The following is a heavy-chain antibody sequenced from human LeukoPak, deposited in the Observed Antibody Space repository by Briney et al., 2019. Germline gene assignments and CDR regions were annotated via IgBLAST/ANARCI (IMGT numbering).Heavy chain of an antibody. V-gene: IGHV1-3*01. Sequence: ASVKVSCKASGYTFTSYAMHWVRQAPGQRLEWMGWINAGNGNTKYSQKFQGRVTITRDTSASTAYMELSSLRSEDTAVYYCAREELWFGELREYYYYGMDVWGQGTTVTVSS. CDR3: AREELWFGELREYYYYGMDV. J-gene: IGHJ6*02. CDR2: INAGNGNT. D-gene: IGHD3-10*01. CDR1: GYTFTSYA.